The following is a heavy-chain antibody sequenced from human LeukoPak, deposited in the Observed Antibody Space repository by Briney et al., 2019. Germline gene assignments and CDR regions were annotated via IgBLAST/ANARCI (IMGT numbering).Heavy chain of an antibody. Sequence: ASVKVSCKASGYTFTSYGISWVRQAPGQGLERMGWINPNSGGTNYAQKFQGRVTMTRDTSISTAYMELSSLRSEDTAVYYCARIAVAGRKNWFDPWGQGTLVTVSS. CDR2: INPNSGGT. V-gene: IGHV1-2*02. J-gene: IGHJ5*02. CDR3: ARIAVAGRKNWFDP. CDR1: GYTFTSYG. D-gene: IGHD6-19*01.